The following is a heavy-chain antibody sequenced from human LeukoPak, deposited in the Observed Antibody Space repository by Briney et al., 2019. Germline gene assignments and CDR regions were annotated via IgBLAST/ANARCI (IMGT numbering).Heavy chain of an antibody. D-gene: IGHD2-2*01. CDR3: ARWIVVVPAALYGMDV. Sequence: GASVKVSCKASGYTFIGYYIHWVRQAPGQGLEWMGWISPNSGGTNYAQKFQGRVTMTRDTPISTAYMELSRLRSDDTAVYNCARWIVVVPAALYGMDVWGQGTTVTVSS. V-gene: IGHV1-2*02. CDR2: ISPNSGGT. CDR1: GYTFIGYY. J-gene: IGHJ6*02.